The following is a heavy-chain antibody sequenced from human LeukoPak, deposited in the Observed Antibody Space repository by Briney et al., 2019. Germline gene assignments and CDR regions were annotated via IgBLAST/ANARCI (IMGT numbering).Heavy chain of an antibody. Sequence: SETLSLTCTVSGGSISSYYGCWIRHPAGKGREWIWRIYISGSTNYNPSLACRVTISVDKSKHQFSLNLNSVAAAATALYCCSGHAPGPYYFDYWGQGTLVTVSS. J-gene: IGHJ4*02. CDR3: SGHAPGPYYFDY. CDR1: GGSISSYY. CDR2: IYISGST. V-gene: IGHV4-4*07. D-gene: IGHD1-1*01.